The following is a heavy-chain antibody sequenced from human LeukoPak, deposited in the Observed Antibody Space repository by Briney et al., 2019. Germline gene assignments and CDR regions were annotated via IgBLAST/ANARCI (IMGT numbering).Heavy chain of an antibody. V-gene: IGHV4-4*07. CDR3: AGDNVVVPAAIHAFDI. CDR2: IYTSGST. Sequence: SETLSLTCTVSGGSISSYYWSWIRQPAGKGLEWIGRIYTSGSTNYNPSLKSRVTMSVDTSKNQFSLKLSSVTAADTAVYYCAGDNVVVPAAIHAFDIWGQGTMVTVSS. J-gene: IGHJ3*02. D-gene: IGHD2-2*02. CDR1: GGSISSYY.